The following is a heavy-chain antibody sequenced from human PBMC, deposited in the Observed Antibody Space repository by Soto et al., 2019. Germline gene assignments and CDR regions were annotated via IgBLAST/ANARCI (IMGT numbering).Heavy chain of an antibody. CDR1: GGTFSSYA. CDR3: ARDGTYYDILTGHYYYYGMAV. V-gene: IGHV1-69*01. Sequence: QVQLVQSGAEVKKPGSSVKVSCKASGGTFSSYAISWVRQAPGQGLEWMGGTISIFGTANYAQKFQGRVTITADQSTSKAYMELSSLRSEDPSVYYCARDGTYYDILTGHYYYYGMAVWCQGTTVTVSS. D-gene: IGHD3-9*01. J-gene: IGHJ6*02. CDR2: TISIFGTA.